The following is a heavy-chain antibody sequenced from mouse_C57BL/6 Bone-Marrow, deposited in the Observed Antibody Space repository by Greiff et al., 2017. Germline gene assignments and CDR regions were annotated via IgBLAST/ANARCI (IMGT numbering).Heavy chain of an antibody. CDR1: GVDFSRYW. Sequence: EADGVDFSRYWMSWVRRAPGKGLEWFGEINPDSSTINYAPSLKDKFIISRDNAKNTLYLQMSKVRSEDTTLYYCARASYFSFAYWGQGTLVTVSA. CDR2: INPDSSTI. CDR3: ARASYFSFAY. D-gene: IGHD6-1*01. J-gene: IGHJ3*01. V-gene: IGHV4-1*01.